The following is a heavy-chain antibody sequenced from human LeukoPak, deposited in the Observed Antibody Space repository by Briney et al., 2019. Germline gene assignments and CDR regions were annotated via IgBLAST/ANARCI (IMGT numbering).Heavy chain of an antibody. CDR3: ARGAGGGNYHDAFDI. D-gene: IGHD1-26*01. CDR1: GFTFSSYS. V-gene: IGHV3-21*01. Sequence: PGGSLRLFCAASGFTFSSYSMNWVRQAPGKGLEWVSSISSSSSYIYYADSVKGRFTISRDNAKNSLYLQMNSLRAEDTAVYYCARGAGGGNYHDAFDIWGQGTMVTVSS. J-gene: IGHJ3*02. CDR2: ISSSSSYI.